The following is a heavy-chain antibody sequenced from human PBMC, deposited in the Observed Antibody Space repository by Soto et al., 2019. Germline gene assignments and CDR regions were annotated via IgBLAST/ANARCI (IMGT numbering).Heavy chain of an antibody. Sequence: QVQLVESGGGVVQPGRSLRLSCAASGFTFSSYGMHWVRQAPGKGLEWVAVISYDGSNKYYADSVKGRFTISRDNSKNTLYLQMNRLRAEDTAVYYCAKSYCGGDCYSWIDYWGQGTLVTVSS. D-gene: IGHD2-21*02. J-gene: IGHJ4*02. V-gene: IGHV3-30*18. CDR1: GFTFSSYG. CDR2: ISYDGSNK. CDR3: AKSYCGGDCYSWIDY.